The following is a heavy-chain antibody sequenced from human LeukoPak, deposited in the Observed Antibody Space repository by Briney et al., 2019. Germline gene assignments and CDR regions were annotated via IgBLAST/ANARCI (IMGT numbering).Heavy chain of an antibody. V-gene: IGHV4-34*01. CDR1: GGSFSGYY. CDR3: VPPTMIGAY. J-gene: IGHJ4*02. Sequence: SETLSLTCAVYGGSFSGYYWSWIRQPPGKGLEWIGEINHSGSTNYNPSLKSRVTISVDTSKNQFSLKLSSVTAADTAVYYCVPPTMIGAYWGQGTLVTVSS. CDR2: INHSGST. D-gene: IGHD3-22*01.